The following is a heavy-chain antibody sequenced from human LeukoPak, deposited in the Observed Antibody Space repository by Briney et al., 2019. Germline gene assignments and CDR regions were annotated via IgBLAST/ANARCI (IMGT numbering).Heavy chain of an antibody. CDR2: INHSGST. V-gene: IGHV4-34*01. D-gene: IGHD6-13*01. CDR3: ARKYSSSWWNYYYYYMDV. CDR1: GGSFSGYY. J-gene: IGHJ6*03. Sequence: SETLSLTCAVYGGSFSGYYWSWIRQPPGKGLEWIGEINHSGSTNYNPSLKSRVTISVDTSKNQFSLKLSSVTAADTAVYYCARKYSSSWWNYYYYYMDVWGKGTTVTVSS.